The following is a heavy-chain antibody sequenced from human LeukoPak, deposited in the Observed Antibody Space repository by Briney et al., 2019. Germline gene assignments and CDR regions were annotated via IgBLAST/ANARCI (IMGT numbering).Heavy chain of an antibody. CDR1: GVSISSGGYS. CDR2: IYHSGST. CDR3: ARASWLLGTLDAFDI. J-gene: IGHJ3*02. V-gene: IGHV4-30-2*01. D-gene: IGHD3-22*01. Sequence: PSETLSLTCAVSGVSISSGGYSWSWIRQPPGKGLEWIGYIYHSGSTYYNPSLKSRVTISVDRSKNQFSLKLSSVTAADTAVYYCARASWLLGTLDAFDIWGQGTMVTVSS.